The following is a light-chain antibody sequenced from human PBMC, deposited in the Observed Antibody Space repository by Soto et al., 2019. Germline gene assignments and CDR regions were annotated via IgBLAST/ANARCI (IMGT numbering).Light chain of an antibody. CDR1: QSISSW. J-gene: IGKJ1*01. V-gene: IGKV1-5*01. Sequence: DIQMTQSTTTLSASVGDRVTITCRAGQSISSWLAWYQQKPGKAPKLLIYDASSLESGVPSRFSGSGSGTEFTLTISSLQPDDFATYYCQHYNSYSEAFGQGTKVDI. CDR2: DAS. CDR3: QHYNSYSEA.